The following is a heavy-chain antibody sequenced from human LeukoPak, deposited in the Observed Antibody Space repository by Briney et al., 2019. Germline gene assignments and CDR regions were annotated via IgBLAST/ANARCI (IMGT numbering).Heavy chain of an antibody. CDR3: AKDLPLYCGGDCYTNAIDY. Sequence: GGSLRLSCAASGFTFSSYGMHLVRQAPGKGLEWLAFIRYDGSNKYYADSVKGRFTISRDNSKNTLYLQMNSLRAEDTAVYYCAKDLPLYCGGDCYTNAIDYWGQGTLVTVSS. J-gene: IGHJ4*02. V-gene: IGHV3-30*02. D-gene: IGHD2-21*01. CDR1: GFTFSSYG. CDR2: IRYDGSNK.